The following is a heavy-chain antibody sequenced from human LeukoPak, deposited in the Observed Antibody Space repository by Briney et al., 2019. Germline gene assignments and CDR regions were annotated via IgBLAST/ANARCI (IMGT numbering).Heavy chain of an antibody. CDR3: AREIAVTGTKAFDV. Sequence: ASVKVSCKASGYTLTDYYIHWVRQAPGQGLEWMGWINPNSGGTNYAQNFQGRVTMTRDTPISTAYMELSRLTSDDMAVYYCAREIAVTGTKAFDVWGQGTMVTVSS. CDR1: GYTLTDYY. D-gene: IGHD6-19*01. J-gene: IGHJ3*01. V-gene: IGHV1-2*02. CDR2: INPNSGGT.